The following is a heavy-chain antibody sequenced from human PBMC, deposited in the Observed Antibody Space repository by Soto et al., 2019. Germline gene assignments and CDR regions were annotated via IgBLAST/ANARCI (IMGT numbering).Heavy chain of an antibody. D-gene: IGHD6-19*01. CDR3: AKISDSSGWYHDAFDI. CDR2: ISGSGGST. V-gene: IGHV3-23*01. Sequence: GGSLRLSCAASGFTFSSYAMSWVRQAPGKGLEWVSAISGSGGSTYYADSVKGRFTISRDNSKNTLYLQMNSLRAEDTAVYYCAKISDSSGWYHDAFDIWGQGTMVTVSS. J-gene: IGHJ3*02. CDR1: GFTFSSYA.